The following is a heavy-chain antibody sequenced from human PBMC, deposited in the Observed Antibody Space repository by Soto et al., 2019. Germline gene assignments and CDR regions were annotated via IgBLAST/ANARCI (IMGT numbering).Heavy chain of an antibody. Sequence: QVQLVRSGAEVKKPGASVKVSCKASGYTFTSYDINWVRQATGQGLEWMGWMNPNSGNTGYAQKFQGRVTMTRNTSISTDYMELSSLRSEDTAVYYCARGDRYCSSNSCYRGMYYFDYWGQGTLVTVSS. CDR2: MNPNSGNT. CDR1: GYTFTSYD. CDR3: ARGDRYCSSNSCYRGMYYFDY. J-gene: IGHJ4*02. D-gene: IGHD2-2*02. V-gene: IGHV1-8*01.